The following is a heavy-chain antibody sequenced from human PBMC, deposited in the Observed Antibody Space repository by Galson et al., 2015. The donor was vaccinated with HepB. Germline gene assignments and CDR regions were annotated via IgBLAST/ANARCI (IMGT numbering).Heavy chain of an antibody. Sequence: SLRLSCAASGFTFSSYSMNWVRQAPGKGLEWVSSISSSSSYIYYADSVKGRFTISRDNAKNSLYLQMNSLRAEDTAVYYCARAYSAYSSSPNDAFDIWGQGTMVTVSS. J-gene: IGHJ3*02. V-gene: IGHV3-21*01. CDR2: ISSSSSYI. CDR1: GFTFSSYS. D-gene: IGHD6-6*01. CDR3: ARAYSAYSSSPNDAFDI.